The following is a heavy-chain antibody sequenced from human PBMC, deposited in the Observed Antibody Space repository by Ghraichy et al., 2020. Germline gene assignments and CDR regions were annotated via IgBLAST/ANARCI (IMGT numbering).Heavy chain of an antibody. CDR1: GGSISSYY. Sequence: SETLSLTCTVSGGSISSYYWSWIRQPPGKGLEWIAYIYYSGSTSYNPSLKSRVSISVDTSKNLFSLKLRSVTATDTAVYYCARLGDRHFDYRGQGALVSVSS. CDR3: ARLGDRHFDY. V-gene: IGHV4-59*08. CDR2: IYYSGST. J-gene: IGHJ4*02. D-gene: IGHD2-21*02.